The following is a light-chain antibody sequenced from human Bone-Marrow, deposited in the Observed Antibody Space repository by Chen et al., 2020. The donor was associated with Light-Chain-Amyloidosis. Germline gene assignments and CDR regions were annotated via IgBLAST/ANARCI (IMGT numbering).Light chain of an antibody. J-gene: IGLJ1*01. CDR2: EGS. V-gene: IGLV2-23*01. Sequence: QSALTQPASVSGSPGQSITISCTASSRDVATYKFVSWYQKHPGKAPKFIIDEGSKRPSGVSDRFSGSKSGKTASLTISGLQVDDEADYYCLSYAGSFTFVFGTGTKVTVL. CDR3: LSYAGSFTFV. CDR1: SRDVATYKF.